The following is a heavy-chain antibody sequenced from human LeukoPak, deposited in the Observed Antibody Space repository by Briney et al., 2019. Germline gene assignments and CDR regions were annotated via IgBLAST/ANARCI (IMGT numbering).Heavy chain of an antibody. J-gene: IGHJ4*02. CDR3: AKDISGSSGWSRFDY. Sequence: GRSLRLSCAASGFTFDDYAMHWVRQASGKGLEWVSGISWNSGSIGYADSVKGRFTISRDNAKNSLYLQMNSLRAEDTALYYCAKDISGSSGWSRFDYWGQGTLVTVSS. D-gene: IGHD6-19*01. V-gene: IGHV3-9*01. CDR1: GFTFDDYA. CDR2: ISWNSGSI.